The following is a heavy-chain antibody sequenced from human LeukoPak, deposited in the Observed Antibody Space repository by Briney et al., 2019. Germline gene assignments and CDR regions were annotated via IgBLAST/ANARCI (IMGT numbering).Heavy chain of an antibody. V-gene: IGHV4-39*01. D-gene: IGHD3/OR15-3a*01. Sequence: SETLSLTCTVSGDSIGSSKKYWGWVRQPPGKGLEWIGSIYYSGNTYYNPSLKSRVTISLDTSRNQFSLRLSSVTAADTADYYCARAQGNGLIDFWGQGTLVTVSS. J-gene: IGHJ4*02. CDR3: ARAQGNGLIDF. CDR1: GDSIGSSKKY. CDR2: IYYSGNT.